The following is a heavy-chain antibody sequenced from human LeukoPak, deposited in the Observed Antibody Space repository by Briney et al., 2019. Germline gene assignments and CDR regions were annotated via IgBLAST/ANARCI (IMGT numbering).Heavy chain of an antibody. J-gene: IGHJ2*01. CDR3: ARYRPNWYFDL. CDR1: GFTFSSYS. Sequence: GRSLRLSCAASGFTFSSYSMHWVRQAPGKGLEWVAVIWYGGSNKYYADSVKGRFTISRDNSKNTLYLQMNSLRAEDTAVYNCARYRPNWYFDLWGRGTLVTVSS. V-gene: IGHV3-33*08. CDR2: IWYGGSNK.